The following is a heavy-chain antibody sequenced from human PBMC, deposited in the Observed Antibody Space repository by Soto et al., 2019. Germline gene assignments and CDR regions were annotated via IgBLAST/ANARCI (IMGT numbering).Heavy chain of an antibody. CDR2: IYPGDSDT. CDR1: GYSFTSYW. D-gene: IGHD1-26*01. CDR3: ARYILGSPPVRSYYYYYGMDV. V-gene: IGHV5-51*01. J-gene: IGHJ6*02. Sequence: GESLKISCKGSGYSFTSYWIGWVRQMPGKGLEWMGIIYPGDSDTRYSPPFQGQVTISADKSISTAYLQWSSLKASDTAMYYCARYILGSPPVRSYYYYYGMDVWGQGTTVTVSS.